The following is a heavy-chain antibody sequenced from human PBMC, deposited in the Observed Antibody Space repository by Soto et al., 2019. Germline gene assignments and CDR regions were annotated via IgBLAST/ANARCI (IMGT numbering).Heavy chain of an antibody. Sequence: QVQLQESGPGLVKPSQTLSLTCTVSGGSISSGGYYWSWIRQHPGKGLEWIGYIYSSGSTYYNPSLKSRVTIAVDTSKNEFSVKLSSVTAADTAVYYCARSLWRDYEVWFDPWGQGTLVTVSS. CDR2: IYSSGST. D-gene: IGHD3-16*01. CDR3: ARSLWRDYEVWFDP. J-gene: IGHJ5*02. V-gene: IGHV4-31*03. CDR1: GGSISSGGYY.